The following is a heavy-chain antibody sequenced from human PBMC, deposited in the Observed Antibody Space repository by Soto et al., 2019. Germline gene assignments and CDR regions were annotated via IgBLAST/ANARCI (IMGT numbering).Heavy chain of an antibody. CDR3: ARGHKVGATEKFDY. J-gene: IGHJ4*02. CDR2: INHSGST. Sequence: ETLSLTCAVYGGSFSGYYWSWIRQPPGKGLEWIGEINHSGSTNYNPSLKSRVTISVDTSKNQFSLKLSSVTAADTAVYYCARGHKVGATEKFDYWGQGTLVTVSS. V-gene: IGHV4-34*01. D-gene: IGHD1-26*01. CDR1: GGSFSGYY.